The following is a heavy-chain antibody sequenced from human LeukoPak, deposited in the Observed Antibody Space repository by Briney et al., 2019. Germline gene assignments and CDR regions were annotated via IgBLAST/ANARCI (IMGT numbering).Heavy chain of an antibody. CDR3: ARDLGSVTIFY. D-gene: IGHD3-3*01. Sequence: EASVKVSCKASGYTFSSYAMDWVRQAPGQGLEWMGWINTNTGNPTYAQGFTGRFVFSLDTSVSTAYLQISSLKAEDTAVYFCARDLGSVTIFYWGQGTLVTVSS. V-gene: IGHV7-4-1*02. CDR2: INTNTGNP. CDR1: GYTFSSYA. J-gene: IGHJ4*02.